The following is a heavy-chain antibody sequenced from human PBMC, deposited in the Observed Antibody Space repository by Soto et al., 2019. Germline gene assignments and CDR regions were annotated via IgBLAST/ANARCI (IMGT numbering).Heavy chain of an antibody. D-gene: IGHD2-15*01. Sequence: HGGALAISCVASGLTFKSYMMNWVRPAPGKGLEWVSAIRGFSPYTFYADSVKGRFTISRDNAKNSLYLQMNSLRAEDTAVYYCARDRGYDAHDYYYNAMDVWGQGTAVTVSS. V-gene: IGHV3-21*01. CDR3: ARDRGYDAHDYYYNAMDV. CDR1: GLTFKSYM. CDR2: IRGFSPYT. J-gene: IGHJ6*02.